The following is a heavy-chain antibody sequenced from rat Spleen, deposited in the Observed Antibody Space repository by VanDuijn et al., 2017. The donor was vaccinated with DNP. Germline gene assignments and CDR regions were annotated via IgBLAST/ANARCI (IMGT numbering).Heavy chain of an antibody. J-gene: IGHJ2*01. V-gene: IGHV3-1*01. Sequence: EVLLQESGPGLVKPSQSLSLTCSVTGYSISSNYWGWIRKFPGSKMEWMGYISYSGGTRYNPSLKSRISITRDTSENQFFLHLNSVTTEDTATYYCARWVRYFDSWGQGVMVTVSS. CDR2: ISYSGGT. D-gene: IGHD1-1*01. CDR1: GYSISSNY. CDR3: ARWVRYFDS.